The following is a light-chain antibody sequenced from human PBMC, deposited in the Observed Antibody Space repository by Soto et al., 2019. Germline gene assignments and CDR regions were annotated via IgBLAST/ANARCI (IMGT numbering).Light chain of an antibody. CDR2: EVT. J-gene: IGLJ1*01. Sequence: SVLTLPPSPPGSRGQSCPIACTGTISDVGGYDHVSWYQQDPGKAPKLMIYEVTKRPAGVPDRFSGSKYGNTASLTVSGLQADDEADYYCNSYTSTTTRYVFGTGTKVTVL. CDR1: ISDVGGYDH. V-gene: IGLV2-8*01. CDR3: NSYTSTTTRYV.